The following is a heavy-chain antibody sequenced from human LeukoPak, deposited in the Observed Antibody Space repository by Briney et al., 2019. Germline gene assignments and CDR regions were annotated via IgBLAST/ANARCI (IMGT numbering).Heavy chain of an antibody. Sequence: SETLSLTCTVSGGSITFGSYYWTWIRQPAGKGLEWIGRIYTSGRTFYNPSLKSRVTISMDTSMNQFSLRLNSVTAADTAVYYCARARVIPASFDDWGQGTLVTVSS. V-gene: IGHV4-61*02. D-gene: IGHD3-16*02. CDR3: ARARVIPASFDD. CDR2: IYTSGRT. CDR1: GGSITFGSYY. J-gene: IGHJ4*02.